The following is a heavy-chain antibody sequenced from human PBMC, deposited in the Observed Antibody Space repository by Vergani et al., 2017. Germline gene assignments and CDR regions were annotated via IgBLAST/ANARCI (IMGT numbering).Heavy chain of an antibody. CDR1: GGAVNSGSNF. J-gene: IGHJ6*03. D-gene: IGHD3-16*02. Sequence: QVQLQESGPGLVKPSQTLSLTCSVSGGAVNSGSNFWTWIRQPAGKGLEWIGRTSTDGSTNYNPSLKSRVTVSVDTSKTQISLRLTSVTAEDTAVYYCASETVVTSWDGYRFHYMDVWGKGTTVTVSS. CDR2: TSTDGST. V-gene: IGHV4-61*02. CDR3: ASETVVTSWDGYRFHYMDV.